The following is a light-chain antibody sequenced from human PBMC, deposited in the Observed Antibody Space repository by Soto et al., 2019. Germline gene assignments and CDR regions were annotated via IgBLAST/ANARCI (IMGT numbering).Light chain of an antibody. Sequence: QSVLTQLRSVSGSPGQSVTISCTGTSSDVGRYNYVSWYQHRPGKAPKLMTYDVTKRPSGVPDRFSGSKSGNTASLTISGLQAEDEAEYHCSSYAGSDTYVLFGGGTQLTVL. J-gene: IGLJ2*01. CDR2: DVT. CDR3: SSYAGSDTYVL. CDR1: SSDVGRYNY. V-gene: IGLV2-11*01.